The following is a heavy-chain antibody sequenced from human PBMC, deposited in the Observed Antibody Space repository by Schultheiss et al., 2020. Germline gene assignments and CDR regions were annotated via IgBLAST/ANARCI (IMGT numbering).Heavy chain of an antibody. CDR2: LSYTGYT. Sequence: SQTLSLTCTVSGGSMSSSNYYWGWIRQPPGKGLEWIGYLSYTGYTNSNPSLKSRVTMSVDTSKKQFSLKLSSVTAADTAVYYCARSYSSGWYYFDYWGQGTLVTVSS. J-gene: IGHJ4*02. CDR3: ARSYSSGWYYFDY. V-gene: IGHV4-61*05. CDR1: GGSMSSSNYY. D-gene: IGHD6-19*01.